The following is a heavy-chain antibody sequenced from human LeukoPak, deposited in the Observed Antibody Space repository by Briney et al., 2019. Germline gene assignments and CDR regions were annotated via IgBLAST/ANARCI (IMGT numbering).Heavy chain of an antibody. Sequence: PGGSLRLSCAGSGLTFSSYSMNWVRQAPGKGLEWVSYISSSSGSIYYADSVKGRFTISRDNAKNSLYLQMSSLRAEDTAVYYCARGSGRYLATDGFDIWGQGTMVTVSS. CDR1: GLTFSSYS. CDR3: ARGSGRYLATDGFDI. V-gene: IGHV3-48*01. J-gene: IGHJ3*02. D-gene: IGHD1-26*01. CDR2: ISSSSGSI.